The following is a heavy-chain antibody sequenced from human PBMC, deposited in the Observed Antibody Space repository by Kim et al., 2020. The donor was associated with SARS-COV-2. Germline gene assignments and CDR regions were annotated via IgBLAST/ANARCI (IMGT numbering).Heavy chain of an antibody. Sequence: GGSLRLSCAASGFTFSRYDMNWLRQAPGKGLEWVSYISAGSSVIHDAYAVKGRFTISRDNAKNPLLLQRNRLGDEAAALYYWARKALDSNVWVHCGMDV. CDR1: GFTFSRYD. D-gene: IGHD4-4*01. V-gene: IGHV3-48*02. J-gene: IGHJ6*01. CDR3: ARKALDSNVWVHCGMDV. CDR2: ISAGSSVI.